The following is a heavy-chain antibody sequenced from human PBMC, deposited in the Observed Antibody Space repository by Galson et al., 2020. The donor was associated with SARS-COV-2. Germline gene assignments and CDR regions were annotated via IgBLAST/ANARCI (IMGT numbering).Heavy chain of an antibody. V-gene: IGHV2-70*01. D-gene: IGHD6-19*01. CDR1: GFSLSTSGMC. Sequence: SGPTLVKPTQTLTLTCTFSGFSLSTSGMCVSWIRQPPGKALEWLALIDLDDDKYYSTSLKTRLTISKDTSKNQVVLTMTNMDPVDTATYYCGRLQIVSSGGLSGTYYYYGMVVWGQGTTVTVSS. CDR3: GRLQIVSSGGLSGTYYYYGMVV. CDR2: IDLDDDK. J-gene: IGHJ6*02.